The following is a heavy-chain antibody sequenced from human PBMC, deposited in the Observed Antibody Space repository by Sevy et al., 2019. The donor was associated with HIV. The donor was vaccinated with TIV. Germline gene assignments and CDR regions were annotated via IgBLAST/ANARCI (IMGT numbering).Heavy chain of an antibody. V-gene: IGHV3-30*18. Sequence: WGSLRLSCIGSGFSFSYYGILWVRQSPGKGLDWVALISHDGINEYYADSVKGRFTISRDNSKNTVYLEMNSLRNEDTAIYFCANAYSGSYSHSYLYALDVWGQGTTVTVSS. CDR2: ISHDGINE. D-gene: IGHD1-26*01. CDR1: GFSFSYYG. CDR3: ANAYSGSYSHSYLYALDV. J-gene: IGHJ6*02.